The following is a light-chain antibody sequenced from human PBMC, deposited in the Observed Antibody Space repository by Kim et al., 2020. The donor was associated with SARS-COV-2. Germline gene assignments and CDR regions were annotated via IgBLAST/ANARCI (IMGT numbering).Light chain of an antibody. CDR1: QSVSSY. CDR2: DAS. CDR3: QQRSNWAWT. V-gene: IGKV3-11*01. Sequence: LSPGERATLSCRASQSVSSYLAWYQQKPGQAPRLLIYDASNRATGIPARFSGSGSGTDFTLTINSLEPEDFAVYYCQQRSNWAWTFGQGTKVDIK. J-gene: IGKJ1*01.